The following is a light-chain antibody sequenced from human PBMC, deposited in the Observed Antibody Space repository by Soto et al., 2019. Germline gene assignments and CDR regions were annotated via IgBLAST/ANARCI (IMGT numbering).Light chain of an antibody. CDR1: SGHISYA. J-gene: IGLJ3*02. V-gene: IGLV4-69*01. Sequence: QSVLTQSPSASASLGASVKLTCTLSSGHISYAIAWHQQQPEKGPRYLMKLNSDGSHSKGDGIPDRFSGSSSGAERYLTISSLQSEDEADYYCQTWGTGLLVFGGGTKLTV. CDR3: QTWGTGLLV. CDR2: LNSDGSH.